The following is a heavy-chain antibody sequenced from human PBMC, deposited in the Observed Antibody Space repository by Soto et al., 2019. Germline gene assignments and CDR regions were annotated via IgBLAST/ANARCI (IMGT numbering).Heavy chain of an antibody. CDR3: ARDAYYDSSLNIDY. V-gene: IGHV1-2*02. D-gene: IGHD3-22*01. CDR2: INPNSGGT. J-gene: IGHJ4*02. Sequence: ASVKVSCKASGYTFTGYYMHWVRQAPGQGLEWMGWINPNSGGTNYAQKFQGRVTMTRDTSISTAYMELSRLRSDDTAVYYCARDAYYDSSLNIDYWGQGTLVTVSS. CDR1: GYTFTGYY.